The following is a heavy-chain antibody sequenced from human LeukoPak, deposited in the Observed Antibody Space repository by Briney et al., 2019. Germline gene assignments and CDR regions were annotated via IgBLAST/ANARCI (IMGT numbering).Heavy chain of an antibody. V-gene: IGHV3-23*01. CDR2: ISGSGGST. CDR1: GFTFSSYA. D-gene: IGHD3-22*01. Sequence: GGSLRLSCAASGFTFSSYAMSWVRQAPGEGLEWVSAISGSGGSTYYADSVKGRFTISRDNSKNTLYLQMNSLRAEDTAVYYCAKRPYYYDSSGSSDYWGQGTLVTVSS. CDR3: AKRPYYYDSSGSSDY. J-gene: IGHJ4*02.